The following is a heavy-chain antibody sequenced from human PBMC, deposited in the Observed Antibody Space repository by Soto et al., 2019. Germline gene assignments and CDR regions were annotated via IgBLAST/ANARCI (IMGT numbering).Heavy chain of an antibody. D-gene: IGHD2-15*01. J-gene: IGHJ5*02. CDR3: ARQGAATSPVAGNWFDP. CDR2: IYYSGST. V-gene: IGHV4-39*01. Sequence: TLSLTSTVSGGSISSSSYYWGWIRQPPGKGLEWIGSIYYSGSTYYNPSLKSRVTISVDTSKNQFSLKLSSVTAADTAVYYCARQGAATSPVAGNWFDPWGQGTLVTVPQ. CDR1: GGSISSSSYY.